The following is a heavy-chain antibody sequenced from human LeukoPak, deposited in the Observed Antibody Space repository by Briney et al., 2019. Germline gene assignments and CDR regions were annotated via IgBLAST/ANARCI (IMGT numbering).Heavy chain of an antibody. V-gene: IGHV4-59*12. Sequence: PSETLSLTCTVSGGSISTSYWSWLPDPPGKALVWIGYIFYSGSTDSNPPHKSRVTISVDMSTNQVSLKLRSVTAADTAVYYCARDPARNLGSGHLDWYFDLWGRGTLVTVSP. CDR3: ARDPARNLGSGHLDWYFDL. D-gene: IGHD3-22*01. CDR2: IFYSGST. J-gene: IGHJ2*01. CDR1: GGSISTSY.